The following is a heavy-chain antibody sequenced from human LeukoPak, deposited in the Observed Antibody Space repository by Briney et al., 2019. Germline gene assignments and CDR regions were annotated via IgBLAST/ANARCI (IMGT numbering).Heavy chain of an antibody. D-gene: IGHD2-2*01. CDR2: IHHSGST. CDR3: ARESLVPAALS. V-gene: IGHV4-34*01. J-gene: IGHJ4*02. CDR1: GGSFSGYY. Sequence: TSETLSLTCAVYGGSFSGYYWSWIRQPPGKGLEWIGEIHHSGSTNYNPSLKSRVTISVDTSKNQFSLKLSSVTAADTAVYYCARESLVPAALSWGQGTLVTVSS.